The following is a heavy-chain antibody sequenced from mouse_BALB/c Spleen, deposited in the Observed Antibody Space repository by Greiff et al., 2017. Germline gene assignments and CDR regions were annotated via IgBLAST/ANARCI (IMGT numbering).Heavy chain of an antibody. CDR3: AQRGFAY. J-gene: IGHJ3*01. CDR2: ISSGSSTI. CDR1: GFTFSSFG. Sequence: EVQVVESGGGLVQPGGSRKLSCAASGFTFSSFGMHWVRQAPEKGLEWVAYISSGSSTIYYADTVKGRFTISRDNPKNTLFLQMTSLRSEDTAMYYCAQRGFAYWGQGTLVTVSA. V-gene: IGHV5-17*02.